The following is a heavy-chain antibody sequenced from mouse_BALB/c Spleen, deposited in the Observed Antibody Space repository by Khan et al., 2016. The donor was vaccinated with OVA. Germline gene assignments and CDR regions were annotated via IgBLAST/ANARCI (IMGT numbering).Heavy chain of an antibody. D-gene: IGHD2-1*01. CDR2: ISDGGSYT. V-gene: IGHV5-4*02. CDR3: ARGHYGSPFAY. Sequence: EVELVESGGGLVKPGGSLKLSCAASGFTFSDYYMYWVRQTPEKRLEWVGTISDGGSYTYYPDSVKGRSTISRDDAKNNLYLQLSSLTSEDAVMYFCARGHYGSPFAYWGQGTLVTVSA. J-gene: IGHJ3*01. CDR1: GFTFSDYY.